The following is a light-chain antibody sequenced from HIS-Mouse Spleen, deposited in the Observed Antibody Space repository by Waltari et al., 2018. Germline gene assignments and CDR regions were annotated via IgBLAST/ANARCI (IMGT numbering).Light chain of an antibody. CDR1: QSVSSY. V-gene: IGKV3-11*01. CDR3: QQRSNWPPWT. J-gene: IGKJ1*01. CDR2: DAS. Sequence: EIVLTQSPATLSLSPGERATLSCRASQSVSSYLAWYQQKPGQAPRLLNYDASNRATGIPARFSCSGSGTDFTLTISSLEPEEFAVYYCQQRSNWPPWTFGQGTKVEIK.